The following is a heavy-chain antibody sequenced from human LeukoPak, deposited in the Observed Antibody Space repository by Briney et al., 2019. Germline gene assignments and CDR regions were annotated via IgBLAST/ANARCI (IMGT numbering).Heavy chain of an antibody. Sequence: KSSETLSLTCTVSGGSISSYYWSWIRQPPGKGLEWIGYIYYSGSTNYNPSLKSRVTISVDTSKNQFSLKLSSVTAADTAVYYCAYYGDYDSYWGQGTLVTVSS. CDR2: IYYSGST. J-gene: IGHJ4*02. D-gene: IGHD4-17*01. CDR3: AYYGDYDSY. CDR1: GGSISSYY. V-gene: IGHV4-59*08.